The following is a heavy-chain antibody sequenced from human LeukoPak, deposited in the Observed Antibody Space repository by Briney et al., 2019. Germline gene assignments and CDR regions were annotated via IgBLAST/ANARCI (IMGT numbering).Heavy chain of an antibody. V-gene: IGHV3-7*01. CDR3: VSGSIYYFDY. D-gene: IGHD3-22*01. CDR1: GFTFDNYW. J-gene: IGHJ4*02. CDR2: IKQDGSEK. Sequence: GGSLRLSCAASGFTFDNYWMSWVRQAPGKGLEWVANIKQDGSEKYYVGSVKGRFTISRDNAKNSLYLQMNSLRAEDTAVYYCVSGSIYYFDYWGQGTLVTVSS.